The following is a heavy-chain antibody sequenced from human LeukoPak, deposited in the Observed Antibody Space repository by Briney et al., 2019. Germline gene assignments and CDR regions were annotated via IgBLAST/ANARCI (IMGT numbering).Heavy chain of an antibody. J-gene: IGHJ4*02. CDR2: ITGRGDAT. CDR3: AKSGLNRFDY. CDR1: DFSFITYA. D-gene: IGHD2-15*01. V-gene: IGHV3-23*01. Sequence: GGSLRLSCAASDFSFITYAMSWVRQAPGKGLEWVSTITGRGDATYYADSVKGRFTISRDNSKNTLYLQMNSLRADDTAVYYCAKSGLNRFDYWGQGTLVTVSS.